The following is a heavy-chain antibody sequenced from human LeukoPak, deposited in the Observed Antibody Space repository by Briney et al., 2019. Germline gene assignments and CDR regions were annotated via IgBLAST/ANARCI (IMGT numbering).Heavy chain of an antibody. J-gene: IGHJ5*02. CDR3: ARDPAMVRGVTYNWFDP. Sequence: GASVKVSCKTSGYSFTSYNLHWVRQAPGQGLEWMGWINPNSGGTNYAQKFQGRVTMTRDTSISTAYMELSRLRSDDTAVYYCARDPAMVRGVTYNWFDPWGQGTLVTVSS. CDR1: GYSFTSYN. D-gene: IGHD3-10*01. CDR2: INPNSGGT. V-gene: IGHV1-2*02.